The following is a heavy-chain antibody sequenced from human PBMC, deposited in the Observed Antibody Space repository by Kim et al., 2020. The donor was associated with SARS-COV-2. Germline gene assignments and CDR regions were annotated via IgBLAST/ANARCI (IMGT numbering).Heavy chain of an antibody. Sequence: GGSLRLSCAASGFTFSNYGMHWVRQAPGKGLEWVGVILYDGSNTYYADSVRGRITISRDDSKNTLYLEMNNLRDEDTAVYYCAKAGSPYCSGGNCYSSYFDYWGQGTLVTVSS. CDR1: GFTFSNYG. CDR3: AKAGSPYCSGGNCYSSYFDY. CDR2: ILYDGSNT. V-gene: IGHV3-33*06. J-gene: IGHJ4*02. D-gene: IGHD2-21*01.